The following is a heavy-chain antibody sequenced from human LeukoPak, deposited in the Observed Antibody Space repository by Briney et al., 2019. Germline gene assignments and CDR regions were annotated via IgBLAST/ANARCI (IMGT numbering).Heavy chain of an antibody. D-gene: IGHD4-11*01. V-gene: IGHV4-39*01. J-gene: IGHJ5*02. Sequence: SETLSLTCTVSGGSISSSSYYWGWIRQPPGKGLEWIGSIYYSGSTYYNPSLKSRVTISVGTSKNQFSLKLSSVTAADTAVYYCASDSTGTNWFDPWGQGTLVTVSS. CDR1: GGSISSSSYY. CDR3: ASDSTGTNWFDP. CDR2: IYYSGST.